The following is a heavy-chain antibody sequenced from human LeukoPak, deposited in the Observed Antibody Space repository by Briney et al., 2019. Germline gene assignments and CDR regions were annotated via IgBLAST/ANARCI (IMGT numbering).Heavy chain of an antibody. Sequence: SETLSLTCTVSGGSISSSSYYWGWIRQPPGKGLEWIGSIYYSGSTYYNPSLKSRVTISVDTSKNQFSLKLSSVTAADTAVYYCARDLLWFGDPRGSYFDYWGQGTLATVSS. CDR3: ARDLLWFGDPRGSYFDY. J-gene: IGHJ4*02. D-gene: IGHD3-10*01. CDR2: IYYSGST. V-gene: IGHV4-39*07. CDR1: GGSISSSSYY.